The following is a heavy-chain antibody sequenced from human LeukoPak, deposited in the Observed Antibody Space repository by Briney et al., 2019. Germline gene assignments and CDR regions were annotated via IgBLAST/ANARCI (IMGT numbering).Heavy chain of an antibody. J-gene: IGHJ2*01. V-gene: IGHV4-4*02. CDR3: ARSGSSGWYHFDL. CDR2: IYHSGTT. CDR1: GGSIDSSYW. D-gene: IGHD6-19*01. Sequence: SETLSLTCAVSGGSIDSSYWWSWVRQTPEKGLEWIGEIYHSGTTNYNPSLKSRVSMSVDTSKKQLSLQLSSVTAADTAVYYCARSGSSGWYHFDLWGRGTLVTVSS.